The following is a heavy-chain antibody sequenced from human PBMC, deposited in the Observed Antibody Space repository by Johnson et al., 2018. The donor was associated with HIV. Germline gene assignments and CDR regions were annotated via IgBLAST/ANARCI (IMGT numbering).Heavy chain of an antibody. CDR2: IAYDGGNK. CDR3: AKGRMGASGSYNV. CDR1: GFSFSSYG. D-gene: IGHD1-26*01. V-gene: IGHV3-30*18. J-gene: IGHJ3*01. Sequence: QVQLVESGGGVVQPGRSLRLSCAASGFSFSSYGMHWVRQAPGKGLEGVAIIAYDGGNKLYADSVKGRFTISRDNSKNTLYLQMNSLRAEDTALYYCAKGRMGASGSYNVWGQGTMVTVSS.